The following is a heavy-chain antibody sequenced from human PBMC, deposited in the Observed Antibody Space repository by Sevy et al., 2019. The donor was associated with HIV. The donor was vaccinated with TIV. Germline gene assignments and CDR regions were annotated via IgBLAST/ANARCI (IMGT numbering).Heavy chain of an antibody. CDR1: GYTFTGYH. J-gene: IGHJ4*02. D-gene: IGHD5-18*01. CDR3: ARDLGYSQAASPDF. V-gene: IGHV1-2*06. Sequence: ASVKVSCKASGYTFTGYHMHWVRQAPGQGLEWMGRINPNSGGTNFAQKFQGRVTLTRDTSISTAYMELSSLRSDDTAVYFCARDLGYSQAASPDFWGQGTLVTVSS. CDR2: INPNSGGT.